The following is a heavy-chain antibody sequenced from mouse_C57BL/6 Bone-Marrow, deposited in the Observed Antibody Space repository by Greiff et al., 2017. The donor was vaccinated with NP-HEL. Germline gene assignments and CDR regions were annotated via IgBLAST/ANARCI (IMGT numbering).Heavy chain of an antibody. D-gene: IGHD2-3*01. CDR2: IYPGDGDT. CDR1: GYAFSSSW. J-gene: IGHJ1*03. V-gene: IGHV1-82*01. CDR3: ARWRWFYWYFDG. Sequence: QVQLKESGPELVKPGASVKISCKASGYAFSSSWMNWVKQRPGKGLEWIGRIYPGDGDTNYNGKFKGKATLTADQSSSTAYMQLSSLTSEDSAVYFCARWRWFYWYFDGWGTGTTVTVSS.